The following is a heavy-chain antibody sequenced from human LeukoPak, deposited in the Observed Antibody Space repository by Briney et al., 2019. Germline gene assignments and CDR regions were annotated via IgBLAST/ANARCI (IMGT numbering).Heavy chain of an antibody. Sequence: GGSLRLSCAASGFTFNSYAMSWVRQAPGKGLEWVSAISGSGGSTYYADSVKGRFTISRDNSKNTLYLQMNSLRAEDTAVYYCAKYSWSGYYGYFDYWGQGTLVTVSS. CDR3: AKYSWSGYYGYFDY. V-gene: IGHV3-23*01. J-gene: IGHJ4*02. CDR2: ISGSGGST. CDR1: GFTFNSYA. D-gene: IGHD3-3*01.